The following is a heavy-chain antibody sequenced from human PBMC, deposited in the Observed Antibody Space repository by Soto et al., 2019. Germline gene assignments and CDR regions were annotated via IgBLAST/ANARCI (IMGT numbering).Heavy chain of an antibody. Sequence: ASVKVSCKASGYTFTSYDINWVRQATGQGLEWMGWMNPNSGNTGYAQKFQGRVTMTRNTSISTAYMELSSLRSEDTAVYYCAKDLVTFGMMAYWGQGTLVTVSS. D-gene: IGHD2-8*02. CDR1: GYTFTSYD. CDR3: AKDLVTFGMMAY. CDR2: MNPNSGNT. V-gene: IGHV1-8*01. J-gene: IGHJ4*02.